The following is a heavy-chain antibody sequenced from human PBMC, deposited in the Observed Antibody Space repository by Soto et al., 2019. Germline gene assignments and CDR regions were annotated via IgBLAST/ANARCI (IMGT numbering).Heavy chain of an antibody. CDR1: GFSFSTYG. CDR2: IWYDGTNT. D-gene: IGHD5-18*01. Sequence: QVQLVESGGGVVRPGRSLRLACEASGFSFSTYGMPWVRQAPGKGLQWVAVIWYDGTNTYYADSVKGRFTISRDNSKDTLYLEMNNLRAEDTAVYYCARVEAPLIHSDHYYYGMDVWGQGTTVTVSS. CDR3: ARVEAPLIHSDHYYYGMDV. J-gene: IGHJ6*02. V-gene: IGHV3-33*01.